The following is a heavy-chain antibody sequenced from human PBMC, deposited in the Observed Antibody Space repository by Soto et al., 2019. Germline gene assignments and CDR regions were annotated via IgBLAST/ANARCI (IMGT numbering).Heavy chain of an antibody. D-gene: IGHD4-17*01. V-gene: IGHV3-9*01. CDR3: AKDIRRVTTRGIFIDY. CDR2: ISWNSGSI. CDR1: GFTFDDYA. J-gene: IGHJ4*02. Sequence: GGSLRLSCAASGFTFDDYAMHWVRQAPGKGLEWVSGISWNSGSIGYADSVKGRFTISRDNAKNSLYLQMNSLRAEDTALYYCAKDIRRVTTRGIFIDYWGQGTLVTVSS.